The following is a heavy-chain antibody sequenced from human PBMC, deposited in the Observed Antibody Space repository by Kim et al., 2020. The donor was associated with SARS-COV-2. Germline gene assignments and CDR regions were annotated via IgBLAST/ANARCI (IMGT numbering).Heavy chain of an antibody. CDR3: ARRSDSCGWSFDY. V-gene: IGHV3-23*01. Sequence: HQPDSVKRRFTIFRDNSKNTLYLQIDSLGAEDTAVYFCARRSDSCGWSFDYWGQGTPVTVSS. D-gene: IGHD6-19*01. J-gene: IGHJ4*02.